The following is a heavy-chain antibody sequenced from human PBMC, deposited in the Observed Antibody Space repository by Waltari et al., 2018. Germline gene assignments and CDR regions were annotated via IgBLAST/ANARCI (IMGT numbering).Heavy chain of an antibody. CDR3: ARQGDCGGDCFYYFDY. D-gene: IGHD2-21*02. Sequence: QVQLVQSGAEVKKPGASVKVSCKASGYTFTSYYMHWVRQAPGQGLEWMGIINPSGGSTSYAQKFQGRVTMTRDTSTSTVYMELSSRRSEDTAVYYCARQGDCGGDCFYYFDYWGQGTLVTVSS. J-gene: IGHJ4*02. CDR2: INPSGGST. V-gene: IGHV1-46*01. CDR1: GYTFTSYY.